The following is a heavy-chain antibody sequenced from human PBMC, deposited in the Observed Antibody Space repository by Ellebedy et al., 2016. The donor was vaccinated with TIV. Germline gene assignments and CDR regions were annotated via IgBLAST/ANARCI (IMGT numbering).Heavy chain of an antibody. Sequence: MPSETLSLTCAVSGGSTGSSNWWSWFRQPPGKRLEWIGEIYHSGTTDYNPSLKSRVTISLDKSNNQFSLSLSSVTAADTAVYYCARLISNAFDIWGQGTIVTVSS. CDR3: ARLISNAFDI. J-gene: IGHJ3*02. CDR1: GGSTGSSNW. V-gene: IGHV4-4*02. D-gene: IGHD2-15*01. CDR2: IYHSGTT.